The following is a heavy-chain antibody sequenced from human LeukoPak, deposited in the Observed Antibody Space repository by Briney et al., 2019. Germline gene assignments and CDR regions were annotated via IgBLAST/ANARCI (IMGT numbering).Heavy chain of an antibody. Sequence: GGSLRLSCAASGFTFSSYAMSWVRQAPGKGLEWVSSISGSGGSTYYADSVKGRFTISRANSENTLYVQMNSLRAEDTAVYYCARGGESFLGIAAAGRFDYWGQGTLVTVSS. J-gene: IGHJ4*02. CDR1: GFTFSSYA. CDR2: ISGSGGST. CDR3: ARGGESFLGIAAAGRFDY. V-gene: IGHV3-23*01. D-gene: IGHD6-13*01.